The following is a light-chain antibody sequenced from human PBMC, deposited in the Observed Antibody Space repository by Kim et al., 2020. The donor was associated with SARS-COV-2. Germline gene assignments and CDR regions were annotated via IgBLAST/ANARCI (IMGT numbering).Light chain of an antibody. CDR1: QSVSSSY. CDR2: GAS. CDR3: QQYGSSPYT. V-gene: IGKV3-20*01. J-gene: IGKJ2*01. Sequence: EIVLTQSPGTLSLSPGERATLSCRASQSVSSSYLAWYQQKPGQAPRLLIYGASSRATGIPDRFSGNGSGTDFILTISRLEPEDFAVYYCQQYGSSPYTFGQGTKLEI.